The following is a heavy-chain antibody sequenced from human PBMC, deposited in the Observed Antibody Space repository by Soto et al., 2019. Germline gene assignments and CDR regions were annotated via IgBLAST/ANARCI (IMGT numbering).Heavy chain of an antibody. D-gene: IGHD3-22*01. CDR3: ARDLGYLNDYYDSSGPSTNAFDI. Sequence: GASVKVSCKASGYTFTSYGISWVRQAPGQGLEWMGWISAYNGNTNYAQKLQGRVAMTTDTSTSTAYMELRSLRSDDTAVYYCARDLGYLNDYYDSSGPSTNAFDIWGQGTMVTVSS. CDR1: GYTFTSYG. J-gene: IGHJ3*02. V-gene: IGHV1-18*01. CDR2: ISAYNGNT.